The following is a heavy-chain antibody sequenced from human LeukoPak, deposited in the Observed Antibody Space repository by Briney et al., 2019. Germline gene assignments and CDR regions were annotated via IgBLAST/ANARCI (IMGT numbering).Heavy chain of an antibody. CDR1: GYTFTSYG. CDR2: ISAYNGNT. J-gene: IGHJ4*02. V-gene: IGHV1-18*01. Sequence: ASVKVSCKASGYTFTSYGISWVRLAPGQGLEWMGWISAYNGNTNYAQKLQGRVTMTTDTSTSTAYMELRSLRSDDTAVYYCASAYCSGGSCYAFDYWGQGTLVTVSS. D-gene: IGHD2-15*01. CDR3: ASAYCSGGSCYAFDY.